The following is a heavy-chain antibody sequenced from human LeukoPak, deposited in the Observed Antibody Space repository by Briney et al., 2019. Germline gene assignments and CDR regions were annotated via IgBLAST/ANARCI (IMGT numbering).Heavy chain of an antibody. CDR1: GGSISSYY. V-gene: IGHV4-59*01. Sequence: PSETLSLTCTVSGGSISSYYWSWIRQPPGKGLEWIGYIYYSGSTNYNPSLKSRVTISVDTSKNQFSLKLSSVTAADTAVYYRARCDSSGYYSVDYWGQGTLVTVSS. CDR2: IYYSGST. D-gene: IGHD3-22*01. CDR3: ARCDSSGYYSVDY. J-gene: IGHJ4*02.